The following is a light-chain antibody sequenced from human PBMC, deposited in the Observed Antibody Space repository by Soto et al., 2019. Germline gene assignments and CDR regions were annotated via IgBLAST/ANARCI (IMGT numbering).Light chain of an antibody. Sequence: VMTQSPATLSVSPGESATLSGRASQSISNNLAWYQQKPGQAPRLLMYDASTRATGIPDRFSGSGSGAEFTLTISSLQSEDLAVYYCQQYNNWPRTFGQGTKVEVK. CDR1: QSISNN. CDR2: DAS. V-gene: IGKV3D-15*01. J-gene: IGKJ1*01. CDR3: QQYNNWPRT.